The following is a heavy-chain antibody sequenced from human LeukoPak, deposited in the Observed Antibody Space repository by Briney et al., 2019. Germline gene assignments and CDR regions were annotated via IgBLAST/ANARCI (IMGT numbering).Heavy chain of an antibody. CDR2: IRYDGGDK. V-gene: IGHV3-30*02. D-gene: IGHD3-22*01. Sequence: GGSLRLSCAASGFTFRSFGMHWVRQAPGKGLEWVAFIRYDGGDKYYADSVKGRFTISRDNSKNTPYLQMNSLRAEDTAVYYCAKTYYYDSSGYYPDYWGQGTLVTVSS. J-gene: IGHJ4*02. CDR1: GFTFRSFG. CDR3: AKTYYYDSSGYYPDY.